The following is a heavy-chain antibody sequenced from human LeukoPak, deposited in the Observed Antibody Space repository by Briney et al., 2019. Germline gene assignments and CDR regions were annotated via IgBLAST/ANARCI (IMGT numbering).Heavy chain of an antibody. D-gene: IGHD4-23*01. J-gene: IGHJ2*01. CDR3: ARAGGNSVWYFDL. CDR1: GGTFSSYT. Sequence: SVKVSCKASGGTFSSYTISWVRQAPGQGPEWMGRIIPILGIANYAQKFQGRVTITADKSTSTAYMELSSLRSEDTAVYYCARAGGNSVWYFDLWGRGTLVTVSS. CDR2: IIPILGIA. V-gene: IGHV1-69*02.